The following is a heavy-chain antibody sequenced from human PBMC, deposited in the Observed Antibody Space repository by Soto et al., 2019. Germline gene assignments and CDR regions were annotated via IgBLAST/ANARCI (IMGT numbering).Heavy chain of an antibody. J-gene: IGHJ1*01. V-gene: IGHV3-33*01. CDR1: GFTFSSYG. D-gene: IGHD2-21*02. CDR2: IWYDGSSK. Sequence: GGSLRLSCAASGFTFSSYGMHWVRQAPGKGLEWVAVIWYDGSSKYYADSVKGRFTISRDNSKNTLYLQMNTLRAEDTAVYYCARDVHGGNSYFQHWGQGTLVTVSS. CDR3: ARDVHGGNSYFQH.